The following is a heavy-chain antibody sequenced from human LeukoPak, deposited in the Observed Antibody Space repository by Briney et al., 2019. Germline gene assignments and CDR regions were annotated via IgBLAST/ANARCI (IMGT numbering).Heavy chain of an antibody. J-gene: IGHJ4*02. CDR2: ARNRGNGYNT. CDR3: ARIMRVDYGTYYFDY. D-gene: IGHD4/OR15-4a*01. Sequence: GGSLRLSCAASGYTFRDHYIDWVRQAPGKGREWVGRARNRGNGYNTQYAACVKDTFTLSRDYSENTVYLQMNSLKTEDTAVYFFARIMRVDYGTYYFDYWGQGTLVTVSS. V-gene: IGHV3-72*01. CDR1: GYTFRDHY.